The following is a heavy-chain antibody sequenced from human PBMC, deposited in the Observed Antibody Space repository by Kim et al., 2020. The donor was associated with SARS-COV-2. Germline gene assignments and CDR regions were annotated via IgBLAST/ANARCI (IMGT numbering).Heavy chain of an antibody. D-gene: IGHD3-22*01. CDR3: AREENYYDSSGYWANDY. J-gene: IGHJ4*02. Sequence: VKGRFTSSRDNSKNTLYLQMNSLRAEDTAVYYCAREENYYDSSGYWANDYWGQGTLVTVSS. V-gene: IGHV3-30*01.